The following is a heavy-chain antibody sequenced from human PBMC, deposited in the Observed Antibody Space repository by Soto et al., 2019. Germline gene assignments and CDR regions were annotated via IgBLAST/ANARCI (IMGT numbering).Heavy chain of an antibody. J-gene: IGHJ1*01. V-gene: IGHV3-48*03. CDR3: AKISSNWYPSNFDV. CDR1: MFSISAYE. Sequence: EVQIVESGGRLVQPGGSLRLSCDASMFSISAYEMFWVRQAPGKGLEWIAEIDSSGTTVYYADSVKGRFAISRENNKNVLFLQMDNVSVEDTAVYYCAKISSNWYPSNFDVWGQGTPVIVSS. CDR2: IDSSGTTV. D-gene: IGHD6-13*01.